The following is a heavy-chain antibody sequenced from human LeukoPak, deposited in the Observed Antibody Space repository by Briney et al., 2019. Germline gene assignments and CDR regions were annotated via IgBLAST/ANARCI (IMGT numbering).Heavy chain of an antibody. CDR2: ISGSGYST. CDR1: GFTFSSYW. D-gene: IGHD6-13*01. J-gene: IGHJ5*02. V-gene: IGHV3-23*01. CDR3: AKGSSSWPSGAFWFDP. Sequence: GGSLRLSCAASGFTFSSYWMSWVRQAPGKGLEWVSGISGSGYSTYYADSVKGRFTISRDNSKSTLYLQMNSLRAEDTAVYYCAKGSSSWPSGAFWFDPWGQGTLVTVSS.